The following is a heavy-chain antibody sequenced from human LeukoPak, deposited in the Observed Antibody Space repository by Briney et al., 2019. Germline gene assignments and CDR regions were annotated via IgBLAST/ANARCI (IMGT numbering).Heavy chain of an antibody. J-gene: IGHJ4*02. Sequence: SETLSLTCTVSGGSISSYYWSWIRQPPGKRLEWIGYIFHSGSTNYNPSLKSRVTISVDTSKNQFSLRLTSVTAADTAVYYCVRTNPWDLTYYFDYWGQGTLVTVSS. CDR1: GGSISSYY. V-gene: IGHV4-59*01. D-gene: IGHD1-14*01. CDR2: IFHSGST. CDR3: VRTNPWDLTYYFDY.